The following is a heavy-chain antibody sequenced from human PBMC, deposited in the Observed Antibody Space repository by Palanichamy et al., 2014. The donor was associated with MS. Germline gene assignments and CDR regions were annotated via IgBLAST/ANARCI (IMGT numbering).Heavy chain of an antibody. Sequence: QVQLQESGPGLVKPSETLSLTCTVSGGSISSYYWGWIRQPPGKGLEWIGYIYYSGSTNYNPSLKSRVTISVDTSKNQFSLKLSSVTAADTAVYYCARGDYGGTTDLDYWGQGTLVTVSS. CDR2: IYYSGST. CDR1: GGSISSYY. J-gene: IGHJ4*02. D-gene: IGHD4-23*01. V-gene: IGHV4-59*01. CDR3: ARGDYGGTTDLDY.